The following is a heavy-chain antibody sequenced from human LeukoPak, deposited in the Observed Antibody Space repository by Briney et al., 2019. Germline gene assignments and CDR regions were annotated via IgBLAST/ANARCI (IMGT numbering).Heavy chain of an antibody. CDR2: INHSGST. Sequence: SETLSLTCAVYGGSFSGYYWSCIRQPPGKGLEWLGEINHSGSTNYNPSLKSRVTISVDTSKNQFSLKLSSVTAADTAVYYCARVLSAIAARPFDYWGQGALVTVSS. D-gene: IGHD6-6*01. J-gene: IGHJ4*02. CDR3: ARVLSAIAARPFDY. V-gene: IGHV4-34*01. CDR1: GGSFSGYY.